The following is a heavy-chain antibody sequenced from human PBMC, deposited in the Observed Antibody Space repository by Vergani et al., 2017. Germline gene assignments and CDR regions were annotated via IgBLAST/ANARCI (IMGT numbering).Heavy chain of an antibody. J-gene: IGHJ4*02. Sequence: QVQLQESGPGLVKPSETLSLTCAVSGFSIDNGYYWDWIRQPPGKGLEWIGSIYRTGRTNFNPSLKSRVTISVNTSNNHFSLRLTSLTAADTAVYYCARRSGILYDMFSGTQYFFDFWGKGTLVTVSS. CDR3: ARRSGILYDMFSGTQYFFDF. V-gene: IGHV4-38-2*01. D-gene: IGHD3-9*01. CDR2: IYRTGRT. CDR1: GFSIDNGYY.